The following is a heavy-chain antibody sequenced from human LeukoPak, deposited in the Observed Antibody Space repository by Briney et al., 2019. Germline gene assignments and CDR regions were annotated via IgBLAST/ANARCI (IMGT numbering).Heavy chain of an antibody. D-gene: IGHD4-17*01. V-gene: IGHV3-49*03. CDR3: TRGGLTTVTTGVGVGWFDP. Sequence: SLRLSCAASGFTFSDYYMSWFRQAPGKGLEWVGFIRSKAYGGTTEYAASVKGRFTISRDDSKSIAYLQMNSLKTEDTAVYYCTRGGLTTVTTGVGVGWFDPWGQGTLVTVSS. CDR2: IRSKAYGGTT. J-gene: IGHJ5*02. CDR1: GFTFSDYY.